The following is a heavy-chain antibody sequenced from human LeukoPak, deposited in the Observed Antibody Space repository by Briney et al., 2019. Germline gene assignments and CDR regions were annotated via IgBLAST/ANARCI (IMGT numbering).Heavy chain of an antibody. CDR2: IRSKAYSYAT. CDR1: GFMFSGSA. J-gene: IGHJ4*02. D-gene: IGHD4-17*01. CDR3: TRHPGVDGDLYDY. V-gene: IGHV3-73*01. Sequence: GGSLRLSCAASGFMFSGSALHWVRQPSGKGLEWVGRIRSKAYSYATAYAASVNGRFTISRDDSKNTAYLQMNSLITEDTAVYYCTRHPGVDGDLYDYWGQGTLVTVSS.